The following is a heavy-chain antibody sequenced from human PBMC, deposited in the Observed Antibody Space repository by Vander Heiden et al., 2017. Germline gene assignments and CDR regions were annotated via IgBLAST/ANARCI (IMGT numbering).Heavy chain of an antibody. CDR2: IDPSDSYT. J-gene: IGHJ3*01. CDR3: ARHAGDSSGYDALDF. Sequence: EVQLVQSGAEVKKPGESLRISCQGCGYSFSNYWVTWVRQMTGKGLEWMGRIDPSDSYTNDSPSVQGHVTISTDKSISTAYLQWNSLKASDTAIYYCARHAGDSSGYDALDFWGKGTVVTVYS. D-gene: IGHD3-22*01. V-gene: IGHV5-10-1*01. CDR1: GYSFSNYW.